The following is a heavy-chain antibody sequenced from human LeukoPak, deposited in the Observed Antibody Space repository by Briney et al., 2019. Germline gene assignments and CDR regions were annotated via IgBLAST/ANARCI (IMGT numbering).Heavy chain of an antibody. D-gene: IGHD1-14*01. CDR3: ARDGNDGFDY. J-gene: IGHJ4*02. Sequence: PGGSLRLSCADSGFTFSSYWMSWVRQAPPQGLEWVANIKQDGSEKYYVDSVKGRFTISRDNAKNSLYLQMNSLRAEDTAVYYCARDGNDGFDYWGQGTLVTVSS. V-gene: IGHV3-7*05. CDR2: IKQDGSEK. CDR1: GFTFSSYW.